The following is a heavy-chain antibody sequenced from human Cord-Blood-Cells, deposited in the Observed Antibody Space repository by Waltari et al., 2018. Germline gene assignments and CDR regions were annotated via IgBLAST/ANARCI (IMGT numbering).Heavy chain of an antibody. CDR1: GYTFTSYG. V-gene: IGHV1-18*04. CDR3: ASLSAGGAARRDAFDI. J-gene: IGHJ3*02. CDR2: SSAYNGNT. Sequence: QVQLVQSGAEVKKPGASVKVSCKASGYTFTSYGISWVRQAPGQGLEWMGWSSAYNGNTNYAQKLEGRVTMTTDTSTSTAYMELRSLRSDDTAVYYCASLSAGGAARRDAFDIWGQGTMVTVSS. D-gene: IGHD6-6*01.